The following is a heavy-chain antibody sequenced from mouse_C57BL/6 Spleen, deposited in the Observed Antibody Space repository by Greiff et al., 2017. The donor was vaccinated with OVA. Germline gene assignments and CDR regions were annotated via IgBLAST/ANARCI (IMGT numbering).Heavy chain of an antibody. CDR1: GYSFTGYY. CDR2: INPSTGGT. Sequence: VQLQQSGPELVKPGASVKISCKASGYSFTGYYMNWVKQSPEKSLEWIGEINPSTGGTTYNQKFKAKATLTVDKSSSTAYMQLKSLTSEDSAVYYCAKIYYDFAYWGQGTLVTVSA. CDR3: AKIYYDFAY. D-gene: IGHD2-4*01. V-gene: IGHV1-42*01. J-gene: IGHJ3*01.